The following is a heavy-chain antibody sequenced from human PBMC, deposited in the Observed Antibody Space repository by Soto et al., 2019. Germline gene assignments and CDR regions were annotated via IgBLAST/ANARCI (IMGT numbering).Heavy chain of an antibody. Sequence: QVQLVQSGAEVKKPGSSVKVSCKASGGTFSSYAISWVRQAPGQGLEWMGGIIPIFGTANYAQKFQGRVTITADESTSTGYMEMSSLRYEDTAVYYCARAANGGNQPYYYYSMDVWCQGTTVTVSS. J-gene: IGHJ6*02. CDR3: ARAANGGNQPYYYYSMDV. CDR2: IIPIFGTA. V-gene: IGHV1-69*01. D-gene: IGHD2-15*01. CDR1: GGTFSSYA.